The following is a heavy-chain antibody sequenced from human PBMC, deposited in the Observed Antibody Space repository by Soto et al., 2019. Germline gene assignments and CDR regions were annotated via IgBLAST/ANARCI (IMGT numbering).Heavy chain of an antibody. CDR3: AKREKYYFDR. V-gene: IGHV3-23*01. J-gene: IGHJ4*02. CDR1: GFTFNNYS. Sequence: GGSLRLSCAASGFTFNNYSMSWVRQAPGKGLEWVSSIGGSISNTFYADSVKGRFTISRDNSRNTLYLQMNSLRAEDTALYFCAKREKYYFDRWGQGTLVTVSS. CDR2: IGGSISNT.